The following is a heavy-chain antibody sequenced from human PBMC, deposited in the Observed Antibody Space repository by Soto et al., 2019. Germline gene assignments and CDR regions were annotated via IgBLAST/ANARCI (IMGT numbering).Heavy chain of an antibody. V-gene: IGHV3-30-3*01. D-gene: IGHD2-15*01. Sequence: QVQLVESGGGVVQPGRSLRLSCAASGFTFSSYAMHWVRQAPGKGLEWVAVISYDGSNKYYADSVKGRFTTFRDNSKNPLYLQMNSLRAEDTAVYYCAREPGWSRYFDYWGQGALVTVSS. J-gene: IGHJ4*02. CDR1: GFTFSSYA. CDR3: AREPGWSRYFDY. CDR2: ISYDGSNK.